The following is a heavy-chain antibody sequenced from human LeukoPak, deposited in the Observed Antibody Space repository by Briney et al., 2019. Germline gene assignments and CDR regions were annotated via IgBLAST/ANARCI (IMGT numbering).Heavy chain of an antibody. Sequence: SETLSLTCTVSGASISNNYWSWIRQSPGKGLDLIGYVYRSGSADYNPSLESRVTISMDTSKKQLFLSLRSVTAADTAVYYCARVGSGGSFFDYWGQGTLVTVSS. V-gene: IGHV4-59*01. CDR3: ARVGSGGSFFDY. CDR1: GASISNNY. CDR2: VYRSGSA. D-gene: IGHD6-19*01. J-gene: IGHJ4*02.